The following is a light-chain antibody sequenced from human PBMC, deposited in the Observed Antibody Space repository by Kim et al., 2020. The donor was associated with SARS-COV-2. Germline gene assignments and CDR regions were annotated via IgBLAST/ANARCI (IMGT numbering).Light chain of an antibody. CDR2: DAS. Sequence: EIVLTQSPATLSLSPGERATLSCRASQSVSSYLAWYQQKPGQAPRLLIYDASNRATGIPARFSGSGSGTDFTLTISSLEPEDFAVYYCQQRSNWLGMYTFGQGTKLEI. V-gene: IGKV3-11*01. J-gene: IGKJ2*01. CDR3: QQRSNWLGMYT. CDR1: QSVSSY.